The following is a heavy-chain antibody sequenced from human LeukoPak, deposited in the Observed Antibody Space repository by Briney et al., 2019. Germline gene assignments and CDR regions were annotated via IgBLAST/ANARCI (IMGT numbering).Heavy chain of an antibody. CDR3: AKQSSHYDFSEGFDS. D-gene: IGHD3-3*01. V-gene: IGHV3-23*01. J-gene: IGHJ4*02. CDR1: GFTFSRYG. CDR2: ISGGGGTT. Sequence: GGSLRLSCAASGFTFSRYGMSWVRQAPGKGLEWVSGISGGGGTTYYADSVKGRFTISRDSSKNTLYLLMNRLTADDTALYYCAKQSSHYDFSEGFDSWGQGTLVAVSS.